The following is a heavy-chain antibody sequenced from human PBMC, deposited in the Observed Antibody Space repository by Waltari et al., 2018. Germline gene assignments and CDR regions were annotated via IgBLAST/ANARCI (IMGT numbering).Heavy chain of an antibody. CDR2: IYTSGSP. D-gene: IGHD3-3*01. J-gene: IGHJ6*03. Sequence: QVQLQESGPGLVKPSETLSLTCTVSGGSISSYYWSWIRQPAGKGLEWIGRIYTSGSPNYNPSLKIRVTMSVATSKNQFSLKLSSVTAADTAVYYCARERIFGVVIRPVYYMDVWGKGTTVTISS. CDR1: GGSISSYY. V-gene: IGHV4-4*07. CDR3: ARERIFGVVIRPVYYMDV.